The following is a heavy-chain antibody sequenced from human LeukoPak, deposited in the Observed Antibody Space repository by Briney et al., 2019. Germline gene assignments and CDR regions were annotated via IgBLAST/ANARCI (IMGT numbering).Heavy chain of an antibody. D-gene: IGHD6-19*01. CDR1: GDSFSSVTDY. J-gene: IGHJ4*02. CDR3: AGERGEEYSSGWYKANFFDN. CDR2: GDYSGGK. V-gene: IGHV4-39*07. Sequence: SETLSLTCTVSGDSFSSVTDYWAWIRQPPGKGLEWIASGDYSGGKYYNPSLESRVAISTDMSKSQISLKLTSVTGADAAVYYCAGERGEEYSSGWYKANFFDNWGQGIRVTVSS.